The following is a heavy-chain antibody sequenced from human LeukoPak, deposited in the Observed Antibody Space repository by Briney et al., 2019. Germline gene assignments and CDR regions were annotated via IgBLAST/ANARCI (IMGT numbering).Heavy chain of an antibody. CDR1: GGSISSSSYY. V-gene: IGHV4-39*07. Sequence: PSETLSLTCTVSGGSISSSSYYWGWIRQPPGKGLEWIGSIYYSGSTYYNPSLKSRVTISVDTSKNQFSLKLSSVTAADTAVYYCARAVFGGHISTTFDPWGQGTLVTVSS. CDR2: IYYSGST. D-gene: IGHD3-3*01. J-gene: IGHJ5*02. CDR3: ARAVFGGHISTTFDP.